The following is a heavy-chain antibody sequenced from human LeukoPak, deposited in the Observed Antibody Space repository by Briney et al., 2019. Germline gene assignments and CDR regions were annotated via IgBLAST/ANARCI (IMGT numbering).Heavy chain of an antibody. Sequence: SETLSLTCTISGGSINNFYWSWIRQPPGKGLEWIGHISYSGSTNYSPSLKSRVTISFDTSNNHFSLKLSSVTAADTAVYYCARRGGYTGYDRDWGQGTLVTVSS. CDR1: GGSINNFY. J-gene: IGHJ4*02. D-gene: IGHD5-12*01. V-gene: IGHV4-59*08. CDR2: ISYSGST. CDR3: ARRGGYTGYDRD.